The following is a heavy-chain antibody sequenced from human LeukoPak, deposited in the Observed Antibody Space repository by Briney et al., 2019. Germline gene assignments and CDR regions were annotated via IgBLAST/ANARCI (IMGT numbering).Heavy chain of an antibody. CDR1: GYTFTGYY. CDR3: ARDPPYDILTGYSFDP. Sequence: ASVKVSCKASGYTFTGYYMHWVRQAPGQGLEWMGWINPNSGGTNYAQKLQGRVTMTTDTSTSTAYMELRSLRSEDTAVYYCARDPPYDILTGYSFDPWGQGTLVTVSS. J-gene: IGHJ5*02. D-gene: IGHD3-9*01. V-gene: IGHV1-2*02. CDR2: INPNSGGT.